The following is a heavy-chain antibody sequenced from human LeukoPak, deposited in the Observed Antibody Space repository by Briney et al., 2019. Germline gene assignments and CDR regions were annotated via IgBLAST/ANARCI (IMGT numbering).Heavy chain of an antibody. CDR2: INWNGGST. CDR1: GFTFSSYS. V-gene: IGHV3-20*01. CDR3: ARDRRFYYYDSSGDWGWFDP. D-gene: IGHD3-22*01. J-gene: IGHJ5*02. Sequence: PGGSLRLSCAASGFTFSSYSMNWVRQAPGKGLEWVSGINWNGGSTGYADSVKGRFTISRDNAKNSLYLQMNSLRAEDTALYHCARDRRFYYYDSSGDWGWFDPWGQGTLVTVSS.